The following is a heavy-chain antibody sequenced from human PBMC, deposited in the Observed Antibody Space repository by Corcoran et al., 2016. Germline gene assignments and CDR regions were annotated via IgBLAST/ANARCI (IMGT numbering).Heavy chain of an antibody. D-gene: IGHD5-12*01. Sequence: DVQLVQTGAEVKKPGESLKISCEGSGYSFTSYCIGRVRKMPGKGLEWMGIIYPGDSDTRYSPSFQGQVTISADKSISTAYLQWISLKASDTAMDFCARLEMATMPTVHVYYWGQGTLVTVSS. CDR1: GYSFTSYC. V-gene: IGHV5-51*01. CDR3: ARLEMATMPTVHVYY. CDR2: IYPGDSDT. J-gene: IGHJ4*02.